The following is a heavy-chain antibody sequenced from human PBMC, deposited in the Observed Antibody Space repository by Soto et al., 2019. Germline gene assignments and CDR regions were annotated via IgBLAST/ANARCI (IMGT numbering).Heavy chain of an antibody. CDR2: IYYSGST. D-gene: IGHD2-15*01. V-gene: IGHV4-30-4*08. J-gene: IGHJ4*02. Sequence: PSETLSLTCTVSGGSISSGGYYWSWIRQHPGKGLEWIGYIYYSGSTYYSTPLKSRVTISVDTSKSQFSLNLSFVTAADTSVYYCATMGTPATGLYFFDYWGQGSLVTVSS. CDR3: ATMGTPATGLYFFDY. CDR1: GGSISSGGYY.